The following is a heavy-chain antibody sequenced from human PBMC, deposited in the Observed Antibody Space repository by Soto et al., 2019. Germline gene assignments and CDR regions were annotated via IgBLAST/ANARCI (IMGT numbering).Heavy chain of an antibody. Sequence: SVKVSCKACGGTFSSYAISLVRQAPGQGLEWMGGIIPIFGTANYAQKFQGRVTITADESTSTAYMELSSLRTEDTAVYYCARDGSDTMIVVGLAGAFDIWG. CDR3: ARDGSDTMIVVGLAGAFDI. CDR1: GGTFSSYA. V-gene: IGHV1-69*13. CDR2: IIPIFGTA. D-gene: IGHD3-22*01. J-gene: IGHJ3*02.